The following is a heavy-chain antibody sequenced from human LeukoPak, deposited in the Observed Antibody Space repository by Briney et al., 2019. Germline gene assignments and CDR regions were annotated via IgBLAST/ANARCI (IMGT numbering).Heavy chain of an antibody. CDR2: ISGSGGST. V-gene: IGHV3-23*01. CDR1: GFTFSSYA. Sequence: GGSLRLSCAASGFTFSSYAMSWVRQAPGKGLEWVSAISGSGGSTYYADSVKGRFTISRDNAKNSLYLQMNSLRAEDTAVYYCARADWDTAMIDYWGQGTLVTVSS. CDR3: ARADWDTAMIDY. J-gene: IGHJ4*02. D-gene: IGHD5-18*01.